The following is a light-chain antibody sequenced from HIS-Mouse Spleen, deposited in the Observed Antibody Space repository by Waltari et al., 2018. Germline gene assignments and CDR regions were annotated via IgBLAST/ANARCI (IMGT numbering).Light chain of an antibody. CDR3: SSYTSSSTLVV. CDR2: DVS. V-gene: IGLV2-14*03. CDR1: SSDVGGYNY. Sequence: QSALTQPASVSGSPGQSITISCTGTSSDVGGYNYVSWYQQRPGKAPKLMSYDVSNRPSRVSNRFSGSKSGNTASLTISGLQAEDEADYYCSSYTSSSTLVVFGGGTKLTVL. J-gene: IGLJ2*01.